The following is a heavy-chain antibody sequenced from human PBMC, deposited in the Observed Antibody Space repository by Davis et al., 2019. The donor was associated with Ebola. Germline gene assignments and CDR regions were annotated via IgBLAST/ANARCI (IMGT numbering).Heavy chain of an antibody. V-gene: IGHV3-7*01. CDR2: IKQDGSEK. CDR1: GFIFSSYW. J-gene: IGHJ6*04. Sequence: PGGSLRLSCAASGFIFSSYWMSWVRQAPGKGLEWVANIKQDGSEKYYADSVKGRFTISRDNAKYSLYLQMNSLRAEDTAVYYCARAFSYYYYGMDVWGKGTTVTVSS. CDR3: ARAFSYYYYGMDV. D-gene: IGHD2/OR15-2a*01.